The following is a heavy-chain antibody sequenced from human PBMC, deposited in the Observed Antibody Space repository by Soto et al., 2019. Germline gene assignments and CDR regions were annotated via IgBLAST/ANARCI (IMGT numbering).Heavy chain of an antibody. CDR3: ATYPRSAAGDINYYYYYGMDV. J-gene: IGHJ6*02. Sequence: GASVKVSCKVSGYTLTELSMHWVRQAPGKGLEWMGGFDPEDGETIYAQKFQGRVTMTEDTSTDTAYMELSSLRSEDTAVYYCATYPRSAAGDINYYYYYGMDVWGQGTTVTVSS. CDR1: GYTLTELS. V-gene: IGHV1-24*01. CDR2: FDPEDGET. D-gene: IGHD6-13*01.